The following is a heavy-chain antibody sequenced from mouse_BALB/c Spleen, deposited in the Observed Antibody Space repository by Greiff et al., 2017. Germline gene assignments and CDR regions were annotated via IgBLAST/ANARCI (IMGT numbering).Heavy chain of an antibody. CDR3: ARDITTATFAY. CDR2: IYPGDGDT. J-gene: IGHJ3*01. CDR1: GYTFTSYW. V-gene: IGHV1-87*01. D-gene: IGHD1-2*01. Sequence: QVHVKQSGAELARPGASVKLSCKASGYTFTSYWMQWVKQRPGQGLEWIGAIYPGDGDTRYTQKFKGKATLTADKSSSTAYMQLSSLASEDSAVYYCARDITTATFAYWGQGTLVTVSA.